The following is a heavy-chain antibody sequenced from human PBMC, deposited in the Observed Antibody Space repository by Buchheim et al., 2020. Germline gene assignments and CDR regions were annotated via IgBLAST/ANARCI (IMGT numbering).Heavy chain of an antibody. CDR3: ARGSTTVTAKGYFDY. D-gene: IGHD4-17*01. J-gene: IGHJ4*02. V-gene: IGHV3-7*03. CDR1: GFTFSNYW. Sequence: EVQLVESGGGLVQPGGSLTGSCAASGFTFSNYWMNWVRQAPGKGLEWVANIKQDGREKNYVDSVEGRLTLYRENGDNSLYLEVSSLRVEDTGVYYCARGSTTVTAKGYFDYWGQGAL. CDR2: IKQDGREK.